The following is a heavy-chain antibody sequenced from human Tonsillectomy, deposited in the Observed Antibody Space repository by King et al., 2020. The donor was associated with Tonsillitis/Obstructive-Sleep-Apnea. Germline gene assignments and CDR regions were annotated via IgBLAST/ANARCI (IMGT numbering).Heavy chain of an antibody. V-gene: IGHV3-30*04. Sequence: VQLVESGGGVVQPGRSLRLSCVVSGYTFSSYAMHWVRQATGKGLEWVAVISYDGGNKYYADSVKGRFTISRDNSKNTLYLQMNSLRAEDTAVYSCAEDTDCSGVSCYTFGYYYGMDVWGQGTTVTVSS. CDR2: ISYDGGNK. D-gene: IGHD2-15*01. CDR1: GYTFSSYA. CDR3: AEDTDCSGVSCYTFGYYYGMDV. J-gene: IGHJ6*02.